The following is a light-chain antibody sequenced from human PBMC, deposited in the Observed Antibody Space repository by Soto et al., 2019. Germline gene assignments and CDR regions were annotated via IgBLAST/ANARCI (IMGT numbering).Light chain of an antibody. V-gene: IGLV2-14*01. Sequence: QSVLTQPASVSGSPGQSITISCTGTSSDVGGYNYVSWYQLHPGKAPKLVIYEVSNRPSGISDRFSGSKSGQTASLTISGLQTEDEADYFCGSYRSSNTLVVFGGGTKVTVL. J-gene: IGLJ3*02. CDR1: SSDVGGYNY. CDR3: GSYRSSNTLVV. CDR2: EVS.